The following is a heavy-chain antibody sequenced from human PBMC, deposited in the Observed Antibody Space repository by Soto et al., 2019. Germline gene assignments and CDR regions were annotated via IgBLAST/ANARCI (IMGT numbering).Heavy chain of an antibody. CDR2: VYYDGGS. J-gene: IGHJ6*02. CDR1: GGSIDGRN. V-gene: IGHV4-59*08. Sequence: QVQLQESGPGLVKPSETLSLTCTVSGGSIDGRNCAWIRQPPGKGLEWLGYVYYDGGSSYNPSVKSRPTLPRDTSKSQFSLQLRSVTAADTAVYYCVRQGIGNLHGLVDVWGRGTTVTVSS. CDR3: VRQGIGNLHGLVDV. D-gene: IGHD3-10*01.